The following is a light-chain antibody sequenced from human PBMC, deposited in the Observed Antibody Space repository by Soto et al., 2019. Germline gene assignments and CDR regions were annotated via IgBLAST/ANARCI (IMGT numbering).Light chain of an antibody. CDR2: DVS. Sequence: QSVLTQPASVSGSPGQSITISCTGTSSDIGDYSYLSWYQQNPGKAPKLIIYDVSNRPSGVSNRFSGSKSGNTASLTISGLQAEDEADYYCGSYTSSSTLVFGGGTKVTVL. CDR3: GSYTSSSTLV. V-gene: IGLV2-14*01. J-gene: IGLJ3*02. CDR1: SSDIGDYSY.